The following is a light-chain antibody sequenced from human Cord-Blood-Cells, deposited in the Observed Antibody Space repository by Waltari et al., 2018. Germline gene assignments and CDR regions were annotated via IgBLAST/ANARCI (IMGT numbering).Light chain of an antibody. CDR2: DVS. Sequence: QSALTHPASVSGAPGQSITISCTGTSSDVGGYNYVSWYQQHPGKAPKLMIYDVSNRPSGVSNRFPGYKSGNTASLTISALQAEDEADYYCSSYTSSSTLYVFGPVTKLTVL. V-gene: IGLV2-14*03. J-gene: IGLJ1*01. CDR3: SSYTSSSTLYV. CDR1: SSDVGGYNY.